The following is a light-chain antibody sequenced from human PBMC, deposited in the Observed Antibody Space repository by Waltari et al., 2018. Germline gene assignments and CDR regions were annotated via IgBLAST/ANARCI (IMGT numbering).Light chain of an antibody. Sequence: EIVLTQSPDFQSVTPKETVTITCRASQSIGNSLHWYHHKSEQSPKLLMKYASQSVSGVPSRFTGGGSGTDFTLTINSLEAEDAATYYCHQSRSLPWTFGQGTKVEIK. CDR3: HQSRSLPWT. V-gene: IGKV6-21*01. CDR2: YAS. CDR1: QSIGNS. J-gene: IGKJ1*01.